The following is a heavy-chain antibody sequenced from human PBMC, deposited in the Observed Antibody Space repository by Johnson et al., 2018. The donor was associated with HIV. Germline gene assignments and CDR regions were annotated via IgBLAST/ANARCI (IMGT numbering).Heavy chain of an antibody. CDR1: GFTFDDYA. J-gene: IGHJ3*02. V-gene: IGHV3-9*03. CDR2: ISWNSGSI. CDR3: ARALGYCSGGSCPLDAFDI. D-gene: IGHD2-15*01. Sequence: VQLVESGGGLVQPGRSLRLSCAASGFTFDDYAMHWVRQAPGKGLEWVSGISWNSGSIGYADSVKGRFTISRDNSKNTLYLQMGSLRAEDMAVYYCARALGYCSGGSCPLDAFDIWGQGTMVTVSS.